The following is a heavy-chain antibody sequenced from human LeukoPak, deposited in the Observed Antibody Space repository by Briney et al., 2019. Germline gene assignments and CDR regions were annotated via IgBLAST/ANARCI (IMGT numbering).Heavy chain of an antibody. CDR3: TSYYYDSSGYFPIDY. J-gene: IGHJ4*02. CDR1: GFTFSNAW. V-gene: IGHV3-49*04. D-gene: IGHD3-22*01. CDR2: IRSKAYGGTT. Sequence: GGSLRLSCAASGFTFSNAWMSWVRQAPGKGLEWVGFIRSKAYGGTTEYAASVKGRFTISRDDSKSIAYLQMNSLKTEDTAVYYCTSYYYDSSGYFPIDYWGQGTLVTVSS.